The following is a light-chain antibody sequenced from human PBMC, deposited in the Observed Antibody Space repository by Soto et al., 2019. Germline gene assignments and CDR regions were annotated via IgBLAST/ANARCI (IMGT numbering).Light chain of an antibody. Sequence: DIQMTQSPSSLSASVGDRVTITCRASQGISNNLAWFQQKPGRVPKLLIYLATTLQSGVPSRFSGRGSGTDFTLTISSLQPEDVATYYCQKYNSAPWPFGQGTRVEI. J-gene: IGKJ1*01. V-gene: IGKV1-27*01. CDR3: QKYNSAPWP. CDR2: LAT. CDR1: QGISNN.